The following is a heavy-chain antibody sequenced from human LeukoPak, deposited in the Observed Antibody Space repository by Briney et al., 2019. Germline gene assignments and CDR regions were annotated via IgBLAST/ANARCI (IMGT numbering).Heavy chain of an antibody. V-gene: IGHV1-69*04. CDR2: IIPILGIA. D-gene: IGHD6-6*01. J-gene: IGHJ3*02. CDR1: GGTFSSYA. Sequence: ASVKVSCKASGGTFSSYAISWVRQAPGQGLEWMGRIIPILGIANYAQKFQGRVTITADKSTSTAYMELSSLRSDDTAVYYCARDNLSSSGAFDIWGQGTMVTVSS. CDR3: ARDNLSSSGAFDI.